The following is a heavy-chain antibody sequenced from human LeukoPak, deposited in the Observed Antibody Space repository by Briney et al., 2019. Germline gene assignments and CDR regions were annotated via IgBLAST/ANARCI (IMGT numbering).Heavy chain of an antibody. Sequence: RSGGSLRLSCAASGFTFSSYAMSWVRQAPGKGLEWVSAISGSGVTTYYADSVKGRFTISRDNSKNTLYLQMNSLRAEDTALYYCAKDRDYYLVGFFGYWGQGTLVTVSS. CDR3: AKDRDYYLVGFFGY. J-gene: IGHJ4*02. CDR1: GFTFSSYA. D-gene: IGHD3-10*01. CDR2: ISGSGVTT. V-gene: IGHV3-23*01.